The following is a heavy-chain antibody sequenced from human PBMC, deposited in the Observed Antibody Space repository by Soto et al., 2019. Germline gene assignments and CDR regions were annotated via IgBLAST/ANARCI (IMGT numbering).Heavy chain of an antibody. CDR2: IYYSGST. Sequence: QVQLQESGPGLVKPSETLSLTCTVSGGSVSSGHFYWSWIRQPPGKGLEWIGYIYYSGSTKYNPSLRSRVTILVDPSKNQFSLKLTSVTAADTAVYYCARSGSGSGWLGGQGTLVTVSS. D-gene: IGHD6-19*01. CDR3: ARSGSGSGWL. J-gene: IGHJ4*02. CDR1: GGSVSSGHFY. V-gene: IGHV4-61*01.